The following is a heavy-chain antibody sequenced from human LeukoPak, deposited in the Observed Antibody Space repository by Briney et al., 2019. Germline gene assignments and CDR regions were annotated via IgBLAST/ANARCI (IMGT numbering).Heavy chain of an antibody. J-gene: IGHJ4*02. D-gene: IGHD6-6*01. CDR1: GFTFSNYW. V-gene: IGHV3-7*01. Sequence: GGSLRLSCAASGFTFSNYWVSWFRQAPGQGLEWVASIKQDGSERYYVDSVKGRFTISRDNAKNSLFLQLSSLRVEDTAVYYCASLDSSSSPYWGQGTLVTVSS. CDR2: IKQDGSER. CDR3: ASLDSSSSPY.